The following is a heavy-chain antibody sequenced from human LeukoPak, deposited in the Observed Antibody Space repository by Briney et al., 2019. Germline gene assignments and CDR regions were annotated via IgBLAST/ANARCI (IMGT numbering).Heavy chain of an antibody. CDR1: GSTFSSYA. D-gene: IGHD6-13*01. CDR2: ISGGGATT. J-gene: IGHJ4*02. CDR3: AKSTGYSTTGRDFDS. Sequence: GGSLRLSCAASGSTFSSYAMSWVRQAPGKGLEWVSDISGGGATTFYADSVKGRFTISRDNSKNTLYLQLSSLRAEDTVVYYCAKSTGYSTTGRDFDSWGRGTLVTVSS. V-gene: IGHV3-23*01.